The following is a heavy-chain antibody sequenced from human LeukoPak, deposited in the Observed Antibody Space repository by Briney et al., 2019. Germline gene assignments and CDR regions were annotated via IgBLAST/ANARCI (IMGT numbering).Heavy chain of an antibody. J-gene: IGHJ4*02. D-gene: IGHD3-22*01. CDR3: ARDLSDTSGCFDY. Sequence: GGSLRLSCAASGFTFNSFYMSWFRQAPGKGLEWVANIIQDGRQKYYVDSVKGRFTISRDNDKNSLFLHMSSLRAEDTAVYYCARDLSDTSGCFDYWGQGTLVIVSS. CDR2: IIQDGRQK. CDR1: GFTFNSFY. V-gene: IGHV3-7*01.